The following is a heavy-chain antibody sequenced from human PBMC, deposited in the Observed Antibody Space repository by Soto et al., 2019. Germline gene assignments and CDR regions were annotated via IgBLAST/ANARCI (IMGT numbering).Heavy chain of an antibody. D-gene: IGHD3-22*01. J-gene: IGHJ4*02. CDR2: INPSDGNR. V-gene: IGHV1-18*01. CDR1: GYSFSFYG. CDR3: ARDRLRGYDSSGFYS. Sequence: ASVKVSCKASGYSFSFYGINWVRQAPGQGLEWMGWINPSDGNRNFAQTFEDRVTMTTATSTNTVFLELRSLKSDDTAIYYCARDRLRGYDSSGFYSWGQGTMVTAPQ.